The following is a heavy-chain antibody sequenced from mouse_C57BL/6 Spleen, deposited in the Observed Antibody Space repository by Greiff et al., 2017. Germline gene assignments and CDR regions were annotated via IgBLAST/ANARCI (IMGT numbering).Heavy chain of an antibody. CDR2: ISNLAYSI. D-gene: IGHD2-5*01. V-gene: IGHV5-15*01. CDR3: ARRPYSNYAMDY. CDR1: GFTFSDYG. J-gene: IGHJ4*01. Sequence: EVQLVESGGGLVQPGGSLKLSCAASGFTFSDYGMAWVRQAPRKGPEWVAFISNLAYSIYYADTVTGRFTISRENAKNTRYLEMSSLRSEDTAMYYCARRPYSNYAMDYWGQGTSVTVSS.